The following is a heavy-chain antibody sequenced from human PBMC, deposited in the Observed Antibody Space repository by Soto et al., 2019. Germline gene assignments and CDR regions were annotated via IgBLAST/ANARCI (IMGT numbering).Heavy chain of an antibody. V-gene: IGHV4-39*01. Sequence: QLQLQESGPGLVKPSETLSLTCTVSGGSISSSSYYWGWIRQPPGKGLEWIGSIYYSGSTYYNPSLKSRVTISVDTSKNQFSLKLSSVTAADTAVYYCARAEGFNSGYDFIFGDLDYWGQGTLVTVSS. CDR2: IYYSGST. J-gene: IGHJ4*02. D-gene: IGHD5-12*01. CDR1: GGSISSSSYY. CDR3: ARAEGFNSGYDFIFGDLDY.